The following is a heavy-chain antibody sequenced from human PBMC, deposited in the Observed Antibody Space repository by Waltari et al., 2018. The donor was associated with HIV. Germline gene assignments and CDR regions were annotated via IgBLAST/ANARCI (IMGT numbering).Heavy chain of an antibody. J-gene: IGHJ6*02. CDR3: CTRDGLKRHLPDYYFYGMDV. Sequence: VQLMQSGAEVRQPAASDKVSCRSSADTLTDFSLNRTRNSPEKGLEWMGGFDPEDGETVYAHKFHGRVFMTDDISAETAYMEVNSLRFEDTGIYFCCTRDGLKRHLPDYYFYGMDVWGQGTTITVSS. CDR2: FDPEDGET. CDR1: ADTLTDFS. V-gene: IGHV1-24*01. D-gene: IGHD1-1*01.